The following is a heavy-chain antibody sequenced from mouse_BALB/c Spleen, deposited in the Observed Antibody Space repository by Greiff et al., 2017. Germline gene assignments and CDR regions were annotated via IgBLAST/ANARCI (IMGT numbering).Heavy chain of an antibody. CDR2: INPNNGGT. Sequence: VQLKESGPELVKPGASVKIPCKASGYTFTDYNMDWVKQSHGKSLEWIGDINPNNGGTIYNQKFKGKATLTVDKSSSTAYMELRSLTSEDTAVYYCARGTVGFAYWGQGTLVTVSA. CDR1: GYTFTDYN. CDR3: ARGTVGFAY. D-gene: IGHD1-1*01. J-gene: IGHJ3*01. V-gene: IGHV1-18*01.